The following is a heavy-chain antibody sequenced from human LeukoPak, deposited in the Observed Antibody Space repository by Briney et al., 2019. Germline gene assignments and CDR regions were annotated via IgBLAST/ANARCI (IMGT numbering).Heavy chain of an antibody. Sequence: GGSLRLSCAASGFTFSSYSMNWVRQAPGKGLEWVSSTSSSSSYIYYADSVKGRFTISRDNAKNSLYLQMNSLRAEDTAVYYCARALVDFWSGYYPPFDYWGQGTLVTVSS. V-gene: IGHV3-21*01. CDR3: ARALVDFWSGYYPPFDY. CDR1: GFTFSSYS. D-gene: IGHD3-3*01. J-gene: IGHJ4*02. CDR2: TSSSSSYI.